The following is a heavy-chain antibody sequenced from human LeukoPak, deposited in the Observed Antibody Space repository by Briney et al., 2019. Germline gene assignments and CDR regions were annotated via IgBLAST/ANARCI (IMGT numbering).Heavy chain of an antibody. Sequence: GGSLRLSCAASGFTFSSYAMHWVRQAPGKGLEWVAVISYDGSNKYYADSVKGRFTISRDNSKNTLYLQMNSLRAEDTAVYYCAENSALEYWGQGTLVTVSS. V-gene: IGHV3-30-3*01. CDR2: ISYDGSNK. CDR1: GFTFSSYA. CDR3: AENSALEY. D-gene: IGHD1/OR15-1a*01. J-gene: IGHJ4*02.